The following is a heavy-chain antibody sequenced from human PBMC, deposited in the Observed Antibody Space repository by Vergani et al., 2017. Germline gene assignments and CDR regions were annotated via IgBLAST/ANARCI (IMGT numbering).Heavy chain of an antibody. Sequence: QVPLVQSGAEVKKPGASVKVSCKASGYTFTSYYMHWVRQAPGQGLEWMGIINPSGGSTSYAQKFQGRVTMTRDTSTSTVYMELSSLRSEDTAVYYCARAGTEPEVGGWFDPWGQGTLVTVSS. CDR1: GYTFTSYY. J-gene: IGHJ5*02. CDR3: ARAGTEPEVGGWFDP. V-gene: IGHV1-46*01. CDR2: INPSGGST. D-gene: IGHD1-26*01.